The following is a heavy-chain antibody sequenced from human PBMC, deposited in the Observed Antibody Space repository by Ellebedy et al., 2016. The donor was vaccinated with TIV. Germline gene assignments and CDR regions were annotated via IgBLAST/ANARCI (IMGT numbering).Heavy chain of an antibody. Sequence: GESLKISCAASGFTFSSYAMNWVRQAPGKGLEWVSAISGSGDTTYYADSVKGRFTISRDNSQDTVHLQMNSLRAEDTAVYYCAKLAGIHPWYFDHWGQGTLVPVSS. CDR3: AKLAGIHPWYFDH. D-gene: IGHD2-15*01. J-gene: IGHJ4*02. CDR1: GFTFSSYA. V-gene: IGHV3-23*01. CDR2: ISGSGDTT.